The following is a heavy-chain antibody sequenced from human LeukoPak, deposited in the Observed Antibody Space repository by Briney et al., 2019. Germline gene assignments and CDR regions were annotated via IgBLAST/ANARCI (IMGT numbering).Heavy chain of an antibody. CDR2: INHSGST. CDR3: ARHAYCGGDCFGGAFEI. J-gene: IGHJ3*02. V-gene: IGHV4-34*01. D-gene: IGHD2-21*02. CDR1: GGSFSGYY. Sequence: SETLSLTCAVYGGSFSGYYWNWIHQPPGKGLEWIGEINHSGSTNYNPSLKNRVTISVDTSKNQFSLKLSSVTAADTAVYYCARHAYCGGDCFGGAFEIWGQGTMVTVSS.